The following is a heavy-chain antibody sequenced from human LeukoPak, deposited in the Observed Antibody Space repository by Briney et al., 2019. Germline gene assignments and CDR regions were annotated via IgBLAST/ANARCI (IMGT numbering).Heavy chain of an antibody. CDR1: GFSFSTYA. CDR2: VSYDGNIK. J-gene: IGHJ5*02. Sequence: GSLRLSCAACGFSFSTYALHWVRQAPGKGLEWVAAVSYDGNIKDYADSVKGRFTISRDNSKNILYLQMNSLRDEDTAMYYCSREGTNSGNHRSYFDPWGQGTLVTVSS. V-gene: IGHV3-30-3*01. D-gene: IGHD1-26*01. CDR3: SREGTNSGNHRSYFDP.